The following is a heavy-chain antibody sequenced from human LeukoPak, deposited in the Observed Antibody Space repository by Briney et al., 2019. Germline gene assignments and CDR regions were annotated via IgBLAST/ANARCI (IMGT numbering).Heavy chain of an antibody. CDR2: IYYSGST. D-gene: IGHD3-22*01. Sequence: SETLSLTCAVYGGSFSGYYWSWLRQPPGKGLEWIGSIYYSGSTYYNPSLKSRVTISVDTSKNQFSLKLSSVTAADTAVYYCARPLYDSSGYYYHFDYWGQGTLVTVSS. CDR3: ARPLYDSSGYYYHFDY. V-gene: IGHV4-34*01. J-gene: IGHJ4*02. CDR1: GGSFSGYY.